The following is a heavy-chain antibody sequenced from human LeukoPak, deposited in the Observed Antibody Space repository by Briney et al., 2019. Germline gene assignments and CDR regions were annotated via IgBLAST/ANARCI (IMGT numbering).Heavy chain of an antibody. CDR2: ISAYNGNT. D-gene: IGHD1-26*01. V-gene: IGHV1-18*01. Sequence: GASVKVSCKASGYTFTSYGISWVRQAPGQGLEWMGWISAYNGNTNYAQKLQGRVTMTTDTSTSTAYMELRSLRSDDTAVYYCARDLGGDLPQDAFDIWGQGTMVTVSS. CDR1: GYTFTSYG. J-gene: IGHJ3*02. CDR3: ARDLGGDLPQDAFDI.